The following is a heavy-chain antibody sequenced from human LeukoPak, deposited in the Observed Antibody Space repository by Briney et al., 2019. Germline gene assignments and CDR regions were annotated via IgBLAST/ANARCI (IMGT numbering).Heavy chain of an antibody. V-gene: IGHV3-73*01. D-gene: IGHD3-3*01. CDR3: TRHTDFWSGYYLTYFDY. J-gene: IGHJ4*02. CDR1: GFTFSGSA. Sequence: GGSLRLSCAGSGFTFSGSAMHWVRQASGKGLEGVGRTRSKANSYATAYAASVKGRFTISRDDSKNTAYLQMNSLKTEDTAVYYCTRHTDFWSGYYLTYFDYGGQGTLVSVSS. CDR2: TRSKANSYAT.